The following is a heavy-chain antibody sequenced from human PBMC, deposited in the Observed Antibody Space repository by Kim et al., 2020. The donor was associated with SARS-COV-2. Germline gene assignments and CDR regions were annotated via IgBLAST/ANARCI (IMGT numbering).Heavy chain of an antibody. V-gene: IGHV1-69*02. D-gene: IGHD3-10*01. CDR2: IIPILGIA. J-gene: IGHJ4*02. CDR3: ARVAGGSGSPQINDY. Sequence: SVKVSCKASGGTFSSYTISWVRQAPGQGLEWMGRIIPILGIANYAQKFQGRVTITADKSTSTAYMELSSLRSEDTAVYYCARVAGGSGSPQINDYWGQGTLVTVSS. CDR1: GGTFSSYT.